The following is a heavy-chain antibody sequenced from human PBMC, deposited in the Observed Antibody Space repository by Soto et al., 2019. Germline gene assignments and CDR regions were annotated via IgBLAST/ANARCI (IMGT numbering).Heavy chain of an antibody. CDR1: GYTFTSYG. V-gene: IGHV1-18*01. J-gene: IGHJ5*02. D-gene: IGHD1-1*01. CDR2: ISAYNGNT. CDR3: ARAPDRSLQYRHNWFDP. Sequence: GASVKVSCKASGYTFTSYGISWVRQAPGQGLEWMGWISAYNGNTNYAQKLQGRVTMTTDTSTSTAHMELRSLRSDDTAVYYCARAPDRSLQYRHNWFDPWGQGTLVTVSS.